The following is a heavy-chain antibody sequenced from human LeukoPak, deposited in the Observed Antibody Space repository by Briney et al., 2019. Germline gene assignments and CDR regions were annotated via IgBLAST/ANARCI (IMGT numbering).Heavy chain of an antibody. CDR2: ISDSDGRT. V-gene: IGHV3-23*01. D-gene: IGHD3-22*01. CDR1: GITLSNYG. J-gene: IGHJ4*02. CDR3: AKRGVVIRVILVGFHKEAYYFDS. Sequence: GGSLRLSCAVSGITLSNYGMSWVRQAPGKGLEWVAGISDSDGRTNYADSVKGRFTISRDNPKNTLYLQMNSLRAEDTAVYFCAKRGVVIRVILVGFHKEAYYFDSWGQGALVTVSP.